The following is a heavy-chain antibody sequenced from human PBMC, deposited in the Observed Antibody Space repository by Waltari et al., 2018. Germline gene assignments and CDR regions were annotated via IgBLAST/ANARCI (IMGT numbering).Heavy chain of an antibody. CDR2: ISGNGANT. J-gene: IGHJ4*02. D-gene: IGHD6-13*01. CDR1: GFTFSSYG. V-gene: IGHV3-23*04. CDR3: AKALTLSSTWDMH. Sequence: VQLVESGGGVVQPGRSLRLSCAASGFTFSSYGMHWVRQAPGKGLEWVSSISGNGANTYYADSVKGRFTISRDNSKNTLFLQMDSLRAEDTAVYYCAKALTLSSTWDMHWGQGTLVTVSS.